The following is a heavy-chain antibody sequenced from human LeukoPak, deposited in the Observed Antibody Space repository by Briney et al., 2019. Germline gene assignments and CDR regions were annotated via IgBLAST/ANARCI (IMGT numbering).Heavy chain of an antibody. D-gene: IGHD6-13*01. J-gene: IGHJ6*03. CDR1: GFTFSNYG. V-gene: IGHV3-30*02. CDR2: IRFGANNK. Sequence: GGSLRLSCAASGFTFSNYGMHWVRQAPGKGLEWVAFIRFGANNKYYADSVRGRFTISRDNSKNTLYLQMNSLRAEDTAIYNCAKEGLAASRYYMDVWGKGTTVTVSS. CDR3: AKEGLAASRYYMDV.